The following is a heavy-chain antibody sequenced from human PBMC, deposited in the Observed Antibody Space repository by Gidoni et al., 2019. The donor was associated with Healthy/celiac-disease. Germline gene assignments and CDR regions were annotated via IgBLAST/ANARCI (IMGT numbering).Heavy chain of an antibody. D-gene: IGHD6-6*01. Sequence: QVQLQESGPGLVKPSETLSLTCTVSGRSISSYYWSWIRQPAGKGLEWIGRIYTSGSTNYNPSLKSRVTMSVDTSKNQFSLKLSSVTAADTAVYYCAREGYSSSSGLFGWFDPWGQGTLVTVSS. CDR1: GRSISSYY. CDR3: AREGYSSSSGLFGWFDP. V-gene: IGHV4-4*07. J-gene: IGHJ5*02. CDR2: IYTSGST.